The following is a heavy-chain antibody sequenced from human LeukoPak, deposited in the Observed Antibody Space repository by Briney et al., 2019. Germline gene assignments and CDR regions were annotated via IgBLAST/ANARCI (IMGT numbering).Heavy chain of an antibody. Sequence: PGGSLRLSCAASGFTFSSYAMHWVRQAPGKGLEWVAVISYDGSNKYYADSVKGRFTISRDNSKNTLYLQMNSLRAEDTAVYYCARDGTVVTDAFDIWGQGTMVTVSS. CDR2: ISYDGSNK. CDR1: GFTFSSYA. D-gene: IGHD4-23*01. J-gene: IGHJ3*02. V-gene: IGHV3-30-3*01. CDR3: ARDGTVVTDAFDI.